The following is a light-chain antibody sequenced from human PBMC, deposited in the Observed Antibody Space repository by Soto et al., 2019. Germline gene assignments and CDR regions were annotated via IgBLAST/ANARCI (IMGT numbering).Light chain of an antibody. Sequence: DIQMNQSPSSLSASVGDRVTITCHASQNINNYINWYQQQPGRAPTLLLYDASTSEAGVPSRFRGSGSGTDFTFTISRLQPEAIATYYCQQYENLPTFGQGTRLEIK. V-gene: IGKV1-33*01. CDR3: QQYENLPT. CDR2: DAS. CDR1: QNINNY. J-gene: IGKJ5*01.